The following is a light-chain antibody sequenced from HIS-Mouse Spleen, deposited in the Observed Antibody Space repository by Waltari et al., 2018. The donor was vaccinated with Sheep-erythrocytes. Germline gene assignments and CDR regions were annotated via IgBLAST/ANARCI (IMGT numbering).Light chain of an antibody. CDR1: QSVLYSSNNKNY. CDR2: WAS. CDR3: QQYYSTPLT. Sequence: DIVMTQSPDSLAVSLGERATINCKSSQSVLYSSNNKNYLAWYQQKPGQPPKLLIYWASTRESGVHDRFSGSGAGTDFTRTINSLQAEDVAVYYCQQYYSTPLTFGGGTKVEIK. V-gene: IGKV4-1*01. J-gene: IGKJ4*01.